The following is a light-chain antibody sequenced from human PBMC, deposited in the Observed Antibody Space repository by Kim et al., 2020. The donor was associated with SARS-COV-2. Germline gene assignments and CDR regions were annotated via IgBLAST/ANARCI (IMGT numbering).Light chain of an antibody. CDR2: GAS. CDR3: QQYGSSLTWT. Sequence: PGESATLSCRASQSVSSSYLAWYQQKPGQAPRLLIYGASSRATGIPDRFSGSGSGTDFTLTISRLETEDFAVYYCQQYGSSLTWTFGQGTKVDIK. V-gene: IGKV3-20*01. J-gene: IGKJ1*01. CDR1: QSVSSSY.